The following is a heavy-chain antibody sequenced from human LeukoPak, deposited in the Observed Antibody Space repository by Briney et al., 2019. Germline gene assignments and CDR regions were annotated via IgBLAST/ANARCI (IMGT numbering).Heavy chain of an antibody. D-gene: IGHD1-1*01. V-gene: IGHV3-21*01. CDR2: ISSSSSYI. CDR3: ARGVQLERPRVWFGELPFDY. CDR1: GFTFSSYS. Sequence: GGSLRLSCAASGFTFSSYSMNWVRQAPGKGLEWVSSISSSSSYIYYADSVKGRFTISRDNAKNSLYLQMNSLRAEDTAVYYCARGVQLERPRVWFGELPFDYWGQGTLVTVSS. J-gene: IGHJ4*02.